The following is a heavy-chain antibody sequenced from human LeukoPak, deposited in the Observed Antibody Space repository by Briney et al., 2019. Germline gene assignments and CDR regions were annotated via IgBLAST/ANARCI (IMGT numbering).Heavy chain of an antibody. CDR3: ARLMDNNYDGSAFDY. Sequence: ASVKVSCKTSGYSFTDYIIAWVRQAPGQGLEWLGWIGTYDGHTNYAQKVQGRVTMTTDTSATTAYLELRSLTSDDMALYYCARLMDNNYDGSAFDYWGQGTLVTVSS. J-gene: IGHJ4*02. CDR1: GYSFTDYI. D-gene: IGHD3-22*01. CDR2: IGTYDGHT. V-gene: IGHV1-18*03.